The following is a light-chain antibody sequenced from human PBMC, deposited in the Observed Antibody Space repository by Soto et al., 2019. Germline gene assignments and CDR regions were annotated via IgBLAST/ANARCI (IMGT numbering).Light chain of an antibody. CDR3: QQRSNLPLT. J-gene: IGKJ4*01. CDR2: DAS. CDR1: QSVSSY. V-gene: IGKV3-11*01. Sequence: IGFTMTPTTPSFSPGEKATLSRRASQSVSSYLAWYQQKPGQAPRLLIYDASNRATGIPARFSGSGSGTDFTLTISSLEPEDFAVYYCQQRSNLPLTFGGGTKVDI.